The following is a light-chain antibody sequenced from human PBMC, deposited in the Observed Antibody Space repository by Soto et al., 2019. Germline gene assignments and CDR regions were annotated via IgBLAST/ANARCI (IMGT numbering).Light chain of an antibody. Sequence: EIVLTQSPGTLSLSPGERDTLSCRARQSVSSSYLAWYQQKPGQAPRLLIYGASSRATGIPDRFSGSGSGTDFTLTISRLEPEDFAVYYCQKYGSSPTWTFGQGTKVEIK. CDR1: QSVSSSY. J-gene: IGKJ1*01. CDR3: QKYGSSPTWT. V-gene: IGKV3-20*01. CDR2: GAS.